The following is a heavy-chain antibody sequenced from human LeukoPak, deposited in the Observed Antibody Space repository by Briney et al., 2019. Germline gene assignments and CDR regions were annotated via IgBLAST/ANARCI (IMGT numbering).Heavy chain of an antibody. CDR3: ARDQAGAFDY. J-gene: IGHJ4*02. D-gene: IGHD4/OR15-4a*01. CDR1: GGTFSSYA. CDR2: IIPIFGTT. V-gene: IGHV1-69*13. Sequence: SVKVSCKASGGTFSSYAISWVRQAPGQGLEWMGGIIPIFGTTNYAQKFQGRVTITADESTSTAYMELSSLRSEDTAMYYCARDQAGAFDYWGQGTLVTVSS.